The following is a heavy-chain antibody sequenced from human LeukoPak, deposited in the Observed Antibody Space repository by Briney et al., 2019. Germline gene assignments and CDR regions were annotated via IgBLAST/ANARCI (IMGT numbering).Heavy chain of an antibody. D-gene: IGHD3-10*01. V-gene: IGHV3-15*01. CDR2: SKTKTDGGTT. J-gene: IGHJ4*02. CDR3: TTDYGSGSYHYFNY. CDR1: GFTFSNAW. Sequence: PGGSLRLSCAASGFTFSNAWMSWVRQAPNKGLEWVGRSKTKTDGGTTDYAAPVKGRFTISRDDSKDTLYLQMNSLKSEDTAVYYCTTDYGSGSYHYFNYWGQGTLVTVS.